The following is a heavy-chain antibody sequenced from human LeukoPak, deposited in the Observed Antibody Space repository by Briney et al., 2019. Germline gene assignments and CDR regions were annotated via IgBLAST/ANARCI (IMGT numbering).Heavy chain of an antibody. Sequence: ASVKVSCKASGYTFTSYGISWVRQAPGQGLEWMGWISVYNCNTNYAQKLRGRVTMTTDTSTSTAYMELRSLRSDDTAVYYCARGYSSGWYSATYYFDYWGQGTLVTVSS. CDR1: GYTFTSYG. V-gene: IGHV1-18*01. CDR2: ISVYNCNT. D-gene: IGHD6-19*01. CDR3: ARGYSSGWYSATYYFDY. J-gene: IGHJ4*02.